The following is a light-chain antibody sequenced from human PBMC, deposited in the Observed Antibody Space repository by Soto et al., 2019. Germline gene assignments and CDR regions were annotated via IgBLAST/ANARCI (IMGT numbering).Light chain of an antibody. Sequence: EIVMTQSPATLSVSPGERATLSCRASQNLGTLYLAWFQQKSGQAPRLLIYGISSRATGIPDRFNGSGSGTDFTLTISRLEPEDFAVYYCEQYGSSPRTFGQGTKVDI. CDR2: GIS. CDR1: QNLGTLY. V-gene: IGKV3-20*01. J-gene: IGKJ1*01. CDR3: EQYGSSPRT.